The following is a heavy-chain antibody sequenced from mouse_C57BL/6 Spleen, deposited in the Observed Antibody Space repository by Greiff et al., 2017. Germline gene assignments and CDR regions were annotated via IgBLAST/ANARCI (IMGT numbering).Heavy chain of an antibody. Sequence: EVQVVESGPGLVKPSQSLSLTCSVTGYSITSGYYWNWIRQFPGNKLEWMGYISYDGSNNYNPSLKNRISITRDTSKNQFFLKLNSVTTEDTATYYCARGYYYGSLDYWGQGTTLTVSS. D-gene: IGHD1-1*01. V-gene: IGHV3-6*01. CDR2: ISYDGSN. J-gene: IGHJ2*01. CDR1: GYSITSGYY. CDR3: ARGYYYGSLDY.